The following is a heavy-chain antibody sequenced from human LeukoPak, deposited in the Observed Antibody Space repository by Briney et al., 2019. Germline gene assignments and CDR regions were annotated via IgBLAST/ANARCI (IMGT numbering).Heavy chain of an antibody. CDR1: GGSISSYY. J-gene: IGHJ5*02. CDR3: ARANGDYGSWFDP. Sequence: PSETLSLTCTVSGGSISSYYWSWIRQPPGKGLEWIGYIYYSGSTNYNPSLKSRVTISVDTSKNQFSLKLSSVTAADTAVYYCARANGDYGSWFDPWGQGTLVTVSS. CDR2: IYYSGST. D-gene: IGHD4-17*01. V-gene: IGHV4-59*01.